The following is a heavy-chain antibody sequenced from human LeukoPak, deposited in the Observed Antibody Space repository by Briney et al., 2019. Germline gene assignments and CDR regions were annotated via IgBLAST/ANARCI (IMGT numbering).Heavy chain of an antibody. CDR2: ISAYNGKT. CDR1: GYTFTSYG. Sequence: ASVKVSCKASGYTFTSYGISGVRQAPGQGGEGMGWISAYNGKTNYAQKLQGRVTMTTDTSTSTAYMELRSLRSDDTAVYYCARDRWVAARPGDYFDYWGQGALVTVSS. CDR3: ARDRWVAARPGDYFDY. J-gene: IGHJ4*02. V-gene: IGHV1-18*01. D-gene: IGHD6-6*01.